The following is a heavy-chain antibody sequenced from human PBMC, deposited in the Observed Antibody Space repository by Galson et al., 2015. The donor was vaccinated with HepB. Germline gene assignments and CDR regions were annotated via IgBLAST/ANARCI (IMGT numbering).Heavy chain of an antibody. CDR1: GFTFGDYA. CDR3: TRDRVNYYYYYGMDV. CDR2: IRSKAYGGTT. V-gene: IGHV3-49*03. J-gene: IGHJ6*02. Sequence: SLRLSCAASGFTFGDYAMSWFRQAPGKGLEWVGFIRSKAYGGTTEYAASVKGRFTISRDDSKSIAYLQMNSLKTEDTAVYYCTRDRVNYYYYYGMDVWGQGTTVTVSS. D-gene: IGHD2-21*01.